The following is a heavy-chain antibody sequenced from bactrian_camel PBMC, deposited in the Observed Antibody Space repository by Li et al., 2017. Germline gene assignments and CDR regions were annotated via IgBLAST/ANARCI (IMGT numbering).Heavy chain of an antibody. V-gene: IGHV3-3*01. J-gene: IGHJ4*01. CDR2: ISSPVGTT. D-gene: IGHD2*01. Sequence: HVQLVESGGGSVEAGGSLRLSCVGSGYRHCVAWFRQVPGKAREGVASISSPVGTTYYRDDSLKGRFTISQNNAKNILYLEMNSLKVDDTAVYTCAAEGALNGGICYGNPNYWGQGTQVTVSS. CDR1: GYRHC. CDR3: AAEGALNGGICYGNPNY.